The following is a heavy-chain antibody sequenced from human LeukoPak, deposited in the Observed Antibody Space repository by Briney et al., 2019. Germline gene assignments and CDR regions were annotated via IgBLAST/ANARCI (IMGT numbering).Heavy chain of an antibody. CDR2: ISYDGSNK. D-gene: IGHD5-12*01. Sequence: GGSLRLSCAASGFTFSSYGMHWVRQAPGKGLECVAVISYDGSNKYYTDSVKGRFTISRDNSKNTLYLQMNSLRAEDTAVYYCARDRGYQMVDPWGQGTLVTVSS. J-gene: IGHJ5*02. CDR1: GFTFSSYG. CDR3: ARDRGYQMVDP. V-gene: IGHV3-30*03.